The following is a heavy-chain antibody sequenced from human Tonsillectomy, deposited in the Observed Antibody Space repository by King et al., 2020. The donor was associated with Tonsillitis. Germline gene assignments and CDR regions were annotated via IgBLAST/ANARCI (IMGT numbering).Heavy chain of an antibody. CDR1: GYSFSNYW. V-gene: IGHV5-51*01. D-gene: IGHD3-3*01. CDR2: IYPGDSDT. CDR3: ARSLTIFGTADY. J-gene: IGHJ4*02. Sequence: QLVQSGAELKKPGESLKISCSGSGYSFSNYWIAWVLQMPGKGLEWMWIIYPGDSDTTYSPSFQGKVAISADKSLTTAYLQWSSLKASDTAIYYCARSLTIFGTADYWGQGTLVTVSS.